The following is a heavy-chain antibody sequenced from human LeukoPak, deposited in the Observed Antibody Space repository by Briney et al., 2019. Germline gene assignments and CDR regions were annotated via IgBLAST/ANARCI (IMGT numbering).Heavy chain of an antibody. CDR3: ARTGYYRAYYYYYYGMDV. CDR2: MNPNSGNT. CDR1: GYTFTSYD. Sequence: GASVKVSCKASGYTFTSYDINWVRQATGQGLEWMGWMNPNSGNTGYAQKFQGRVTMTRNTSISTAYMELSSLRSEDTAVYYCARTGYYRAYYYYYYGMDVWGQGTTVIVSS. V-gene: IGHV1-8*01. J-gene: IGHJ6*02. D-gene: IGHD3-9*01.